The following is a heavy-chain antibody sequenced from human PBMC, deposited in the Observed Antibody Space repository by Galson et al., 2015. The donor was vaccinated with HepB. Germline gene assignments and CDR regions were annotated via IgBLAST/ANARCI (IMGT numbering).Heavy chain of an antibody. CDR1: GYTFTSYG. V-gene: IGHV1-18*01. CDR2: ISAYNGNT. J-gene: IGHJ4*02. D-gene: IGHD2-21*01. CDR3: ARSWGTLAYCGGDCYSHFDY. Sequence: SVKVSCKASGYTFTSYGISWVRQAPGQGLEWMGWISAYNGNTNYAQKLQGRVTMTTDTSTSTAYMELRSLRSDDTAVYYCARSWGTLAYCGGDCYSHFDYWGQGTLVTVSS.